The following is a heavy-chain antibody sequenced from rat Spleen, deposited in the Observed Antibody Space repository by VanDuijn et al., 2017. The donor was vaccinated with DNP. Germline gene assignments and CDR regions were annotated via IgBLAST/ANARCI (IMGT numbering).Heavy chain of an antibody. J-gene: IGHJ2*01. Sequence: EVKLVESGGGLVQPGRSLKLSCVASGFTFNNYWMTWIRQAPGKGLEWIASITHIGGSTYYPDSVKGRFTISRDNAKNTQYLQMDSLRSEDTATYYCARYGYSGDVYYFDYWGQGVMVTVSS. CDR3: ARYGYSGDVYYFDY. V-gene: IGHV5-31*01. D-gene: IGHD1-1*01. CDR2: ITHIGGST. CDR1: GFTFNNYW.